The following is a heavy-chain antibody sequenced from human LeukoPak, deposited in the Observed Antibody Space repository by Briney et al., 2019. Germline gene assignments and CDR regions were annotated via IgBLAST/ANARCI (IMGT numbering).Heavy chain of an antibody. D-gene: IGHD2-21*01. Sequence: SETLSLTCTVSGGSISGYYWSWIRQPPGKGLEWIGYIYYSGSTNYNPSLKSRVTISVDTSKNQFSLKLSSVTAADTAVYYCARGASIPDYYYGMDVWGQGTTVTFSS. V-gene: IGHV4-59*01. CDR1: GGSISGYY. J-gene: IGHJ6*02. CDR2: IYYSGST. CDR3: ARGASIPDYYYGMDV.